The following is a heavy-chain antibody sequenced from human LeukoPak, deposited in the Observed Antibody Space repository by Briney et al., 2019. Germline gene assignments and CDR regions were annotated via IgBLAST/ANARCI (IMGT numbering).Heavy chain of an antibody. D-gene: IGHD2-8*02. Sequence: PGGSLRLSCAASGFSFSNYWMHWVRQAPGKGLVWASRIKSDGRSTGYADSVKGRFTISRDNAKNTLYLQMDSLRDEDTAVYYCAREEYPGGSDHWGQGTLVTVSS. CDR2: IKSDGRST. J-gene: IGHJ4*02. V-gene: IGHV3-74*01. CDR1: GFSFSNYW. CDR3: AREEYPGGSDH.